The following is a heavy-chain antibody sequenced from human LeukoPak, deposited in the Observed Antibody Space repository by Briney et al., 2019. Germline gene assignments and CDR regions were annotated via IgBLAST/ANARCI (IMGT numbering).Heavy chain of an antibody. Sequence: PSQTLSLTCTVSGGSISSGGYYWSWIRQPPGKGLEWIGYIYHSGSTYYNPSLKSRVTISVDRSKNQFSLKLSSVTAADTAVYYCARQGSPDSYGSWGGHRTNYFDYWGQGTLVTVSS. CDR1: GGSISSGGYY. J-gene: IGHJ4*02. D-gene: IGHD5-18*01. CDR2: IYHSGST. V-gene: IGHV4-30-2*01. CDR3: ARQGSPDSYGSWGGHRTNYFDY.